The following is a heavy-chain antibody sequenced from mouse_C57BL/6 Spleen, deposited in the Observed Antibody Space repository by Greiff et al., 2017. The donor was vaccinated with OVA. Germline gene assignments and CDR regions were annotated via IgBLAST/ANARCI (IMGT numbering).Heavy chain of an antibody. V-gene: IGHV1-61*01. CDR3: ARCPHYYGSSYDAMDY. CDR1: GYTFTSYW. CDR2: IYPSDSET. Sequence: QVQLKQPGAELVRPGSSVKLSCKASGYTFTSYWMDWVKQRPGQGLEWIGNIYPSDSETHYNQKFKDKATLTVDKSSSTAYMQLSSLTSEDSAVYYCARCPHYYGSSYDAMDYWGQGTSVTVSS. J-gene: IGHJ4*01. D-gene: IGHD1-1*01.